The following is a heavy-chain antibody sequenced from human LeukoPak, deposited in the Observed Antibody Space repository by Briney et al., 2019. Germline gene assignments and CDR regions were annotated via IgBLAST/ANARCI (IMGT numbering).Heavy chain of an antibody. CDR3: TTYYVGEGGRGH. D-gene: IGHD2-21*01. CDR1: GFTFSSYW. J-gene: IGHJ4*02. Sequence: GSLRLSCAASGFTFSSYWMSWVRQAPGKGLEWIGHSGSPSYNPSLKSRVMISIDTSKNQFSLKVSTVTAADTAVYYCTTYYVGEGGRGHWGPGTLVTVSS. CDR2: SGSP. V-gene: IGHV4-59*01.